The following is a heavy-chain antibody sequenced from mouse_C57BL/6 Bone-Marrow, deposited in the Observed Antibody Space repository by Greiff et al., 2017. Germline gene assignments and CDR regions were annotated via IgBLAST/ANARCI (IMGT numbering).Heavy chain of an antibody. V-gene: IGHV3-6*01. CDR1: GYSITSGYY. Sequence: EVQVVESGPGLVKPSQSLSLTCSVTGYSITSGYYWNWIRQFPGNKLEWMGYISYDGSNNYNPSLKNRISITRDTSKNQFFLKLNSVTTEDTATYYCARDYGSSYWGQGTTLTVSS. CDR3: ARDYGSSY. D-gene: IGHD1-1*01. CDR2: ISYDGSN. J-gene: IGHJ2*01.